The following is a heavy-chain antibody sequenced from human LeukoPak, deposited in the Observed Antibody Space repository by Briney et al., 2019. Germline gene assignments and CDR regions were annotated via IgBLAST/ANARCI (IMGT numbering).Heavy chain of an antibody. J-gene: IGHJ3*02. CDR3: ASYVQTPPDAFDI. V-gene: IGHV4-39*01. CDR1: GGSISSSSYY. CDR2: IYYSGST. D-gene: IGHD2-15*01. Sequence: SETLSLTCTVSGGSISSSSYYWGWLRRPPGKGLEWIGSIYYSGSTYYNPSLKSRVTISVDTSKNQFSLKLSSVTAADTAVYYCASYVQTPPDAFDIWGQGTMVTVSS.